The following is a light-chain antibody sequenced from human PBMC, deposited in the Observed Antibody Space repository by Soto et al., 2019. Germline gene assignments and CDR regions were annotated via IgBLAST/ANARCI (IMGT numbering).Light chain of an antibody. CDR1: QSISSY. J-gene: IGKJ1*01. CDR3: QQSYSTPRT. Sequence: DIQMTQSPSSLSASVGDRVTITCRASQSISSYLNWYQQKPGKAPNLLIYAASSLQSGVPSRSSGSGSGTDFTLTISSLQPEDFATYYCQQSYSTPRTFGQGTKVDIK. CDR2: AAS. V-gene: IGKV1-39*01.